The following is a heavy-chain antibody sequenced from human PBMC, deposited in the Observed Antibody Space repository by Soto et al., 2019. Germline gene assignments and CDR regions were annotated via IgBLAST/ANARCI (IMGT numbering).Heavy chain of an antibody. CDR3: ARALPRSSGYSYGALDY. CDR2: FNPSGTST. CDR1: GYTFTNYY. J-gene: IGHJ4*02. Sequence: QVQLVQSGAEVKKPGASVKVSCKASGYTFTNYYMHWVRQAPGQGLERMGIFNPSGTSTTYAQKFQGRVTMARDTSTSTVYMELNSLRSDDTAVYYCARALPRSSGYSYGALDYWGQGTLVTVSS. V-gene: IGHV1-46*01. D-gene: IGHD5-18*01.